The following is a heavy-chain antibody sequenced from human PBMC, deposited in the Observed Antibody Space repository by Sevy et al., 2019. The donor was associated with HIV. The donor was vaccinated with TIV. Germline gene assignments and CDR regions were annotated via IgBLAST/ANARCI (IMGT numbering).Heavy chain of an antibody. D-gene: IGHD6-13*01. CDR1: GFMFSNYW. CDR2: IKRDGSEK. V-gene: IGHV3-7*01. J-gene: IGHJ6*02. CDR3: ANSRGKYEGSSWLYYHYAVDV. Sequence: GGSLRLSCAASGFMFSNYWMSWVRQAPGKGLEWVANIKRDGSEKYYVASVKGRFTISRDNAKNSLYLQRNSLRLEDTAVYYCANSRGKYEGSSWLYYHYAVDVWGQGTTVTVSS.